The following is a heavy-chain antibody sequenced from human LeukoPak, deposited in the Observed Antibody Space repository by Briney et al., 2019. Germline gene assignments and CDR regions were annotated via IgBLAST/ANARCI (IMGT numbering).Heavy chain of an antibody. CDR1: GGSVTSTNW. Sequence: SETLSLTCDVSGGSVTSTNWWTWVRQPPGKGLEWIGEVHLDGRTNYNPSLKSRLIMSVDLPENHFSLKLISVTAADTAVYYCATYSSSLGCFDPWGQGTLVTVSS. CDR2: VHLDGRT. J-gene: IGHJ5*02. CDR3: ATYSSSLGCFDP. V-gene: IGHV4-4*02. D-gene: IGHD6-13*01.